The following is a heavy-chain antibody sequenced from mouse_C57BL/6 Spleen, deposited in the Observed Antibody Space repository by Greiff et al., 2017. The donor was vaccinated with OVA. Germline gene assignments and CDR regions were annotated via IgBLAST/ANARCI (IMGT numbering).Heavy chain of an antibody. CDR3: ARTAYYYGSTLYAMDY. CDR2: ILPGSGST. CDR1: GYTFTGYW. Sequence: VKLLESGAELMKPGASVKLSCKATGYTFTGYWIEWVKQRPGHGLEWIGEILPGSGSTNYNEKFKGKATFTADTSSNTAYMQLSSLTTEDSAIYYCARTAYYYGSTLYAMDYWGQGTSVTVSS. J-gene: IGHJ4*01. D-gene: IGHD1-1*01. V-gene: IGHV1-9*01.